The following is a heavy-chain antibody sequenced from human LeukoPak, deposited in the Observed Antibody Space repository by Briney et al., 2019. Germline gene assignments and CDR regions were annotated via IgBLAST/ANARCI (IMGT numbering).Heavy chain of an antibody. CDR1: GFTFSSYA. J-gene: IGHJ4*02. CDR2: ISYDGSNK. Sequence: GGSLRLSCAASGFTFSSYAMHWVRQAPGKGLEWVAVISYDGSNKYYADSVKGRFTIPRDNSKNTLYLQMNSLRAEDTAVYYCARDTRITMVRGVIYYFDYWGQGTLVTVSS. CDR3: ARDTRITMVRGVIYYFDY. V-gene: IGHV3-30-3*01. D-gene: IGHD3-10*01.